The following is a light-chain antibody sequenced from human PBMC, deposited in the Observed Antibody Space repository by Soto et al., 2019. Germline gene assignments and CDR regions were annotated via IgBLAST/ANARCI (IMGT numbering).Light chain of an antibody. V-gene: IGKV1-39*01. CDR3: QQNYQTPLT. CDR2: SAS. CDR1: QVISTY. Sequence: DIQMTQCPXSXXXXXXSXXXXKXLASQVISTYLHWYRQKPGKAPELLISSASNLQTGVPSRFSGSGSGTDFTLTISNLQAEDLATYYCQQNYQTPLTFGGGTKVDI. J-gene: IGKJ4*01.